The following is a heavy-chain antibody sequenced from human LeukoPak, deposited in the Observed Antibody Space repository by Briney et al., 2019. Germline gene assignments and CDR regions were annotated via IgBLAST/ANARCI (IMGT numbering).Heavy chain of an antibody. Sequence: SETLSLTCTVSGGSISSSSYYWGWIRQPPGKGLEWIGSIYYSGSTYYNPSLKSRVTISVDTSKNQFSLKLSSVTAADTAVYYCARVRTGIITKKGAVGYYYYYMDVWGKGTTVTVSS. D-gene: IGHD7-27*01. CDR3: ARVRTGIITKKGAVGYYYYYMDV. CDR2: IYYSGST. J-gene: IGHJ6*03. CDR1: GGSISSSSYY. V-gene: IGHV4-39*07.